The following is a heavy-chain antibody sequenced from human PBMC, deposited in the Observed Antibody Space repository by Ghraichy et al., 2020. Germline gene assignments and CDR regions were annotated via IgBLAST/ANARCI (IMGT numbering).Heavy chain of an antibody. CDR1: GGSFSGYY. V-gene: IGHV4-34*01. D-gene: IGHD5-12*01. J-gene: IGHJ4*02. CDR2: INHSGST. Sequence: SETLSLTCAVYGGSFSGYYWSWIRQPPGKGLEWIGEINHSGSTNYNPSLKSRVTISVDTSKNQFSLKLSSVTAADTAVYYCARVSYSGYDFGWKEYFDYWGQGTLVTVSS. CDR3: ARVSYSGYDFGWKEYFDY.